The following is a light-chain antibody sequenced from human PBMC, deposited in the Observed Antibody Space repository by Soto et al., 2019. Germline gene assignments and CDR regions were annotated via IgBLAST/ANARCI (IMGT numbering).Light chain of an antibody. CDR3: CSYAGSRV. CDR2: EGR. CDR1: SSDVGSYNL. Sequence: QAVVTQPASVSGSPGQSITISCTGTSSDVGSYNLVSWYQQHPGKAPKLMIYEGRKRPSGVSNRFSGSKSGNTASLTISGLQAEDEADYYCCSYAGSRVFGGGTKLTVL. V-gene: IGLV2-23*01. J-gene: IGLJ2*01.